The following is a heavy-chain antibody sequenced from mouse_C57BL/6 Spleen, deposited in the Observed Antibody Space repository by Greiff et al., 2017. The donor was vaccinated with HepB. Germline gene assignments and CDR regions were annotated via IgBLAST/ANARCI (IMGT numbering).Heavy chain of an antibody. CDR2: IYPGDGDT. CDR1: GYAFSSYW. V-gene: IGHV1-80*01. CDR3: ARSGVATGDY. Sequence: VQVVESGAELVKPGASVKISCKASGYAFSSYWMNWVKQRPGKGLEWIGQIYPGDGDTNYNGKFKGKATLTADKSSSTAYMQLSSLTSEDSAVYFCARSGVATGDYWGQGTTLTVSS. D-gene: IGHD1-1*01. J-gene: IGHJ2*01.